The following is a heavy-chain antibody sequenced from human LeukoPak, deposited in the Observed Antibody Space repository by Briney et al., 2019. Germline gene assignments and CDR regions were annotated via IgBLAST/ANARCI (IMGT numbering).Heavy chain of an antibody. V-gene: IGHV6-1*01. CDR3: ARAAPGSPYYFDY. CDR2: TYYRSKWYN. J-gene: IGHJ4*02. Sequence: SQTLSLTCAISGDSVSSNSAAWNWIRRSPSRGLEWLGRTYYRSKWYNDYAVSVKSRITINPDTSKNQFSLQLNSVTPEDTAMCYCARAAPGSPYYFDYWGQGTPVTVSS. D-gene: IGHD6-19*01. CDR1: GDSVSSNSAA.